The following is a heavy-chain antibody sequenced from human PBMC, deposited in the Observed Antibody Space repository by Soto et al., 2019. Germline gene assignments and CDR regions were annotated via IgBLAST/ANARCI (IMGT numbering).Heavy chain of an antibody. CDR2: ISTNGGST. V-gene: IGHV3-64*04. J-gene: IGHJ4*02. D-gene: IGHD5-12*01. Sequence: GGSLRLSCSASGFTFSIYAMHWVRQAPGKGLEYVSSISTNGGSTDYADSVKGRFTISRDNSKNTLYLQMNSLRAEDTAVYYCARGRDGYNFGHYFDYWGQGALVTVSS. CDR1: GFTFSIYA. CDR3: ARGRDGYNFGHYFDY.